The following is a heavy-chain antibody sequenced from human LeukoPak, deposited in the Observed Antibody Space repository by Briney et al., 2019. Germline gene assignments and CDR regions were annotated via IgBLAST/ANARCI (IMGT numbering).Heavy chain of an antibody. CDR1: GFTFSSYS. Sequence: GGSLRLSCAASGFTFSSYSMNWVRQAPGKGLEWVSSISSSSSYIYYADSVKGRFTISRDNAKNSLYLQMNSLRAEDTAVYYCARYDYGDYHDHSGMDVWGKGTTVTVSS. V-gene: IGHV3-21*01. J-gene: IGHJ6*04. CDR3: ARYDYGDYHDHSGMDV. D-gene: IGHD4-17*01. CDR2: ISSSSSYI.